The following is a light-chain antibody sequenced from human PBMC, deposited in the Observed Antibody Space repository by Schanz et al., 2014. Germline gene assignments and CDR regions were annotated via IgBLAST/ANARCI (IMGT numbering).Light chain of an antibody. CDR3: ATWDDSLNGPV. CDR2: DVS. Sequence: QSALTQPASVSGSPGQSITISCTGTNTDVGSTYLVSWYQQHPGKAPKLMIYDVSKRPSGVPDRFSGSKSGTSAFLAISGLRSEAEADYYCATWDDSLNGPVFGGGTKLTVL. V-gene: IGLV2-14*02. CDR1: NTDVGSTYL. J-gene: IGLJ3*02.